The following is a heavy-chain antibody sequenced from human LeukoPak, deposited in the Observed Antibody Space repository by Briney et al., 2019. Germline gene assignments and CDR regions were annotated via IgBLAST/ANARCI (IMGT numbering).Heavy chain of an antibody. CDR3: ARDPDTVTTSYWYFDL. Sequence: GGSLRLSCAASGFTFSSYSMNWVRQAPGKGLEWVSSISSSSSHIYYADSVKGRFTISRDNAKNSLYLQMNSLGAEDTAVYYCARDPDTVTTSYWYFDLWGRGTLVTVSS. CDR1: GFTFSSYS. J-gene: IGHJ2*01. D-gene: IGHD4-17*01. CDR2: ISSSSSHI. V-gene: IGHV3-21*01.